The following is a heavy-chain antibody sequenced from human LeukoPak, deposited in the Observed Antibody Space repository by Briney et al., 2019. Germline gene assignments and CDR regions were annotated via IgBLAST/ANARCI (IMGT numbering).Heavy chain of an antibody. CDR3: ARSILGLYYKYGMDV. D-gene: IGHD3-10*01. Sequence: SETLSLTCAVYGGSFGGYYWSWIRQPPGQELEWIGEINHSGSTNYNPSLKSRVTISVDTSKNQFSLKLSSVTAADTAVYYCARSILGLYYKYGMDVWGQGTTVTVSS. J-gene: IGHJ6*02. CDR1: GGSFGGYY. CDR2: INHSGST. V-gene: IGHV4-34*01.